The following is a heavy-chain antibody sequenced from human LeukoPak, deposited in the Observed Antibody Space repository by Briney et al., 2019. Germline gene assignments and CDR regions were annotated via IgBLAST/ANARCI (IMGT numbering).Heavy chain of an antibody. D-gene: IGHD4/OR15-4a*01. Sequence: GGSLRLSCVASGFTFNNYAMSWVRQAPGKGLEWVSAISGSGGSTYYADSVKGRFTISRDSSKNTLYLQMNSLRAEDTAVYYCARVGTMTMAEYYFDYWGQGTLVTVSS. CDR2: ISGSGGST. J-gene: IGHJ4*02. CDR1: GFTFNNYA. CDR3: ARVGTMTMAEYYFDY. V-gene: IGHV3-23*01.